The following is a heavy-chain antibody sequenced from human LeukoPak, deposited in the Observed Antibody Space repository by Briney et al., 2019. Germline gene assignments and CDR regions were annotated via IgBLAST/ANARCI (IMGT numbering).Heavy chain of an antibody. D-gene: IGHD2-2*01. CDR2: IRGGGGSA. Sequence: GGSLSLSCTASGFTFSAYAMMWVRQPPGKGPEWVSAIRGGGGSAFYADSVKGRFTISRDNSKYTLFLQMNSLRAEDTAVYYCARDLSYCSSTSCPRAFDIWGQGTMVTVSS. CDR3: ARDLSYCSSTSCPRAFDI. V-gene: IGHV3-23*01. J-gene: IGHJ3*02. CDR1: GFTFSAYA.